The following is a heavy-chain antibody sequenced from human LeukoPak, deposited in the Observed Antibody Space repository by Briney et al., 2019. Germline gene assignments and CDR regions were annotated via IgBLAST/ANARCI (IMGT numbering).Heavy chain of an antibody. D-gene: IGHD2-2*02. Sequence: GASVKDSCKASGYTFTSYGISWVRQAPGQGLEWMGWVSAYNGNTNYAQKVQGRVTMTTDTSTSTAYMELRSLRSDDTAVYYCARDKDIVAVPDAISLYRPFDYWGQGTQVTVSS. CDR2: VSAYNGNT. V-gene: IGHV1-18*01. CDR1: GYTFTSYG. CDR3: ARDKDIVAVPDAISLYRPFDY. J-gene: IGHJ4*02.